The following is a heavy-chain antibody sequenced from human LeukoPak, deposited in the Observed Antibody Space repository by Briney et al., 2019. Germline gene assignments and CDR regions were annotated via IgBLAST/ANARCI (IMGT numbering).Heavy chain of an antibody. D-gene: IGHD5-24*01. CDR3: ASSRDGYNEYYFDY. CDR1: GGSFSGYY. CDR2: INHSGST. Sequence: SETLSLTCAVYGGSFSGYYWSWIRQPPGKGLEWIGEINHSGSTNYNPSLKSRVTISVDTSKNQSSLKLSSVTAADTAVYYCASSRDGYNEYYFDYWGQGTLVTVSS. J-gene: IGHJ4*02. V-gene: IGHV4-34*01.